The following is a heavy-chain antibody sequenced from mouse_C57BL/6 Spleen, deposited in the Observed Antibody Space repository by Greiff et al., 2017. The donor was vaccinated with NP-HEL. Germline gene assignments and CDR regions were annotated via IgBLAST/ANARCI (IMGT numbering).Heavy chain of an antibody. D-gene: IGHD2-12*01. CDR3: TRGDSEGPFALAY. J-gene: IGHJ3*01. Sequence: DVMLVESGEGLVKPGGSLKLSCAASGFTFSSYAMSWVRQTPEKRLEWVAYISSGGGYTYYADTVKGRFTISRDNARNTLYLQMSSLKSEDTAMDYCTRGDSEGPFALAYWGQGTLVTVSA. CDR1: GFTFSSYA. CDR2: ISSGGGYT. V-gene: IGHV5-9-1*02.